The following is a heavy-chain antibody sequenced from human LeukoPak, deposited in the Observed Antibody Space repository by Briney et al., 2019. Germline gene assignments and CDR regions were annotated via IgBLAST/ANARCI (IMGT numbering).Heavy chain of an antibody. Sequence: SETLSLTCTVSGGSINSYYWSWIRQPAGKGLEWIGRIHTSGSTNSNPSLKSRVTMSVDTSKNQFSLRLSSVTAAYTAVYYCATWSGDYSFDFWGQGTLVTVSS. CDR1: GGSINSYY. D-gene: IGHD3-3*01. J-gene: IGHJ4*02. CDR2: IHTSGST. V-gene: IGHV4-4*07. CDR3: ATWSGDYSFDF.